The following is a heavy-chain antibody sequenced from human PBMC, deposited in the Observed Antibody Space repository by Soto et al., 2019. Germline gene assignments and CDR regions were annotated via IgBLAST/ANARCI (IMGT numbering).Heavy chain of an antibody. V-gene: IGHV3-33*01. D-gene: IGHD3-3*01. CDR2: IWYDGSNK. CDR1: GFTFSSYG. J-gene: IGHJ4*02. Sequence: QVQLVESGGGVVQPGRSLRLSCAASGFTFSSYGMHWVRQAPGKGLEWVAVIWYDGSNKYYADSVKGRFTISRDNSKNTLYLQMNSLRAEDTAVYYCARVSTIFGVDTLPFFDYWGQGTLVTVSS. CDR3: ARVSTIFGVDTLPFFDY.